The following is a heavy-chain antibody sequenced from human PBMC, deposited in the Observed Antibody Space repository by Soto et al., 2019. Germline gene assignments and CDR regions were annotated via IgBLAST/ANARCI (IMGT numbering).Heavy chain of an antibody. Sequence: QVQLVESGGGVVQPGRSLRLSCAASGFTFSSYGMHWVRQAPGKGLEWVAVIWYDGSNKYYADSVKGRFTISRDNSKNTLYLQMNSLRAEDTAVYYCARDNQGGKAVAGKLWGGYWGQGTLVTVSS. CDR3: ARDNQGGKAVAGKLWGGY. V-gene: IGHV3-33*01. J-gene: IGHJ4*02. D-gene: IGHD6-19*01. CDR2: IWYDGSNK. CDR1: GFTFSSYG.